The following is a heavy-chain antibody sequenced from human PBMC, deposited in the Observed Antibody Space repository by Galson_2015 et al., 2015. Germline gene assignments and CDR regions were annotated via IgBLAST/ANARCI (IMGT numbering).Heavy chain of an antibody. J-gene: IGHJ6*02. CDR3: AKDLRGDTYSSSWLAGYYYYYYGMDV. CDR1: GFTFGNSA. V-gene: IGHV3-23*01. D-gene: IGHD6-13*01. CDR2: IGGRGSKT. Sequence: SLRLSCATSGFTFGNSAMAWVRQAPGKGLEWVAAIGGRGSKTHYSDSAQGRFIVSRDNSKNTLYVQMNSLRAEDTAVYYCAKDLRGDTYSSSWLAGYYYYYYGMDVWGQGTTVTVSS.